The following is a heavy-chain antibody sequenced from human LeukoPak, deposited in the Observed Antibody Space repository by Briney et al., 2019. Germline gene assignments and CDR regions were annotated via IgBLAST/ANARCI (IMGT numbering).Heavy chain of an antibody. D-gene: IGHD5-24*01. J-gene: IGHJ5*02. V-gene: IGHV1-46*01. Sequence: ASVKVSCKASGYTFTSYYMHWVGQAPGQGLEWMGIINPSGGSTSYAQKFQGRVTMTRDTSTSTVYMELSSLRSEDTAVYYCARESEMASRRPKNWFDPWGQGTLVTVSS. CDR3: ARESEMASRRPKNWFDP. CDR1: GYTFTSYY. CDR2: INPSGGST.